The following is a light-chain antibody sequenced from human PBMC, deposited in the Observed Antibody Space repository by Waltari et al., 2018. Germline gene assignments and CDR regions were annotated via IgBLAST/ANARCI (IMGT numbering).Light chain of an antibody. CDR2: LNSDGTH. J-gene: IGLJ3*02. Sequence: QLVLTQSPSAPASLRASAKLTCTLSSGHSSSAIAWHQQQPEKVPRYLMKLNSDGTHSKGDGIPVRFSGSSSGAERYLTISSLQSEDEADYYCQTWGTGILVFGGGTKLTVL. CDR1: SGHSSSA. V-gene: IGLV4-69*01. CDR3: QTWGTGILV.